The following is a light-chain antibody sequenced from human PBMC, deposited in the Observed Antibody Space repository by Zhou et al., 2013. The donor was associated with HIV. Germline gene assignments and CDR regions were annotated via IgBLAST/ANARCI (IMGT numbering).Light chain of an antibody. CDR3: MQALQTRYT. CDR2: KFR. V-gene: IGKV2D-30*01. J-gene: IGKJ2*01. CDR1: QSLVSSYGNTY. Sequence: DVVMTQSPLSLPVTLGQPASISCRSSQSLVSSYGNTYLNWFQQRPGQSPRAPNLGKFRNWDSGVPDRFSGSGSGTDFTLKISRVEAEDVGVYYCMQALQTRYTFGQGTKLEIK.